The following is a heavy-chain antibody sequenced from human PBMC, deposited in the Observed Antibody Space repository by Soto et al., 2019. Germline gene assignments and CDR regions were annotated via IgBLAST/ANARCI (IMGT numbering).Heavy chain of an antibody. V-gene: IGHV3-23*01. D-gene: IGHD6-13*01. CDR2: ISGSGGST. Sequence: EVQLLESGGGLVQPGGSLRLSCAASGFTFSRYAMSWVRQAPGKGLEWVSAISGSGGSTYYADSVKGRFTISRDNSKNTLYLQMNSLGADDTAVYYCAKDVEATAGIWYFDLWGRGTLVTVSS. CDR3: AKDVEATAGIWYFDL. CDR1: GFTFSRYA. J-gene: IGHJ2*01.